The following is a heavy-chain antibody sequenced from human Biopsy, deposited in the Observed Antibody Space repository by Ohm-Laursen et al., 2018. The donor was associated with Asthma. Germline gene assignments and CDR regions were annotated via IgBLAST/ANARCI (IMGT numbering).Heavy chain of an antibody. CDR2: THHSGNT. J-gene: IGHJ6*02. CDR1: GGSFSSNY. Sequence: SETLSLTCVGYGGSFSSNYWSWIRQTPGKGLEWLGDTHHSGNTYYDSALSSCLTLTVDTSKNQFSLRLTSVTAADTAVYYCARGSSSRLSQWELLVSGGKRAHSYYGMDVWGQGTTVTVSS. CDR3: ARGSSSRLSQWELLVSGGKRAHSYYGMDV. V-gene: IGHV4-34*01. D-gene: IGHD1-26*01.